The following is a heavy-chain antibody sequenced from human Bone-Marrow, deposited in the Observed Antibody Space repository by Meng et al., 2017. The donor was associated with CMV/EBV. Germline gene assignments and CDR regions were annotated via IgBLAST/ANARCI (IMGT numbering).Heavy chain of an antibody. J-gene: IGHJ4*02. D-gene: IGHD2-2*01. CDR3: TRLGASWQLDY. Sequence: GESLKISCAASGFTFSGSAMHWVRQASGKGLEWVGRIRIKANSYATTYAASVKGRFTIYRDDSNNTAYLQMNSLKTEDTAVYYCTRLGASWQLDYWGQGTLVTVSS. CDR2: IRIKANSYAT. V-gene: IGHV3-73*01. CDR1: GFTFSGSA.